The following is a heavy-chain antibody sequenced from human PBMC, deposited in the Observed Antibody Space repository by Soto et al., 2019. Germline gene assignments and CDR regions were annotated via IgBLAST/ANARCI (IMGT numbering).Heavy chain of an antibody. CDR1: GYSFTSYW. CDR2: IYPGDSDT. Sequence: PXASLKISCKGSGYSFTSYWIGWVRQMPGKGLEWMGIIYPGDSDTRYSPSFQGQVTISADKSISTAYLQWSSLKASDTAMYYCASGIAAAGKISYFDYWGQGTLVTVSS. CDR3: ASGIAAAGKISYFDY. V-gene: IGHV5-51*01. J-gene: IGHJ4*02. D-gene: IGHD6-13*01.